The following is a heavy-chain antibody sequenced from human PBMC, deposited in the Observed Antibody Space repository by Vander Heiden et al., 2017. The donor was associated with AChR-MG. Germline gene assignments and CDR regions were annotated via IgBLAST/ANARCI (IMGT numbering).Heavy chain of an antibody. J-gene: IGHJ6*02. V-gene: IGHV4-34*01. CDR2: INHSGST. D-gene: IGHD3-10*01. CDR3: ARPRITMVRGVLPLARGGMDV. CDR1: VGSFSGYY. Sequence: QVQLQQWGAGLLKPSETLSLTCAVYVGSFSGYYWSWIRQPPGKGLEGSGEINHSGSTNYNPSLKSRGTISVDTAKNQFALKLSSVTAADTAVYYCARPRITMVRGVLPLARGGMDVWGQGTTVTVSS.